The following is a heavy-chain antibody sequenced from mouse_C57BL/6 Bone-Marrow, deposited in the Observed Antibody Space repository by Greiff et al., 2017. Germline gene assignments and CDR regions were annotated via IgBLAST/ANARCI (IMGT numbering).Heavy chain of an antibody. Sequence: EVQLQQSGAELVRPGASVKLSCTASGFNIKDDYMHWVKQRPEQGLEWIGWIDPENGDTEYASKFQGTATITADSSSNTAYLQLSSLTSEDTAVYYCTFYSKWTWFAYWGQGTLVTVSA. CDR2: IDPENGDT. CDR3: TFYSKWTWFAY. CDR1: GFNIKDDY. V-gene: IGHV14-4*01. J-gene: IGHJ3*01. D-gene: IGHD2-5*01.